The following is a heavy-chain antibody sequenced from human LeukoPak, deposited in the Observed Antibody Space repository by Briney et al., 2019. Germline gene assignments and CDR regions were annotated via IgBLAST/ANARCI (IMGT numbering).Heavy chain of an antibody. J-gene: IGHJ4*02. Sequence: PSETLSLTCAVAGVPVNDFHWSWTRQSPGRGLEWLGWISDSGTTNYNPSFRSRLAISADTSKSQLSLELTSVTAADTAVYYCARHVEHAAYFRYWGQGSLVTVSS. CDR3: ARHVEHAAYFRY. D-gene: IGHD1/OR15-1a*01. CDR2: ISDSGTT. V-gene: IGHV4-59*08. CDR1: GVPVNDFH.